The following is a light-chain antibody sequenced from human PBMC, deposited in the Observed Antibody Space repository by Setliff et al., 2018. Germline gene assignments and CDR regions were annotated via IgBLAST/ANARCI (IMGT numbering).Light chain of an antibody. V-gene: IGLV2-14*01. CDR3: SSYTSSSTYV. Sequence: QPALTQPASVSGSPGQSITISCTGTSSDVGGYNYASWYQQHPGKAPKLMIYDVSKRPSGVSNRFSGSKSGNTASLTISGLQAEDEADYYCSSYTSSSTYVFGTGTKVTVL. J-gene: IGLJ1*01. CDR2: DVS. CDR1: SSDVGGYNY.